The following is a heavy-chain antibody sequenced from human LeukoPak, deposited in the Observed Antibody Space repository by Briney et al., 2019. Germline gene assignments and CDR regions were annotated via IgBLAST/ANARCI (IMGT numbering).Heavy chain of an antibody. CDR1: GGSFSGYY. CDR3: ARGLALRLKSHGIDY. CDR2: INHSGST. Sequence: PSETLSLTCAVYGGSFSGYYWSWIRQPPGKGLEWIGEINHSGSTNYNPSLKSRVTISVDTSKNQFSLKLSSVTAADTAVYYCARGLALRLKSHGIDYWGQGTLVTVSS. V-gene: IGHV4-34*01. J-gene: IGHJ4*02. D-gene: IGHD1-14*01.